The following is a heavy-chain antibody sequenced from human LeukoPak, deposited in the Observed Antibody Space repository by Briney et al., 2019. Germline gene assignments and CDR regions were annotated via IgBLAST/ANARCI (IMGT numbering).Heavy chain of an antibody. D-gene: IGHD5-18*01. CDR1: GYIFTSYW. J-gene: IGHJ4*02. Sequence: GASLQISCKCSGYIFTSYWIGWVRQVPGKGLEWMGIIYPGDSDTRYSPSFQGQVTISADKSISTAYLQWSSLKASDTAMYYCARRRDSFFDYWGQGTLVTVSS. CDR3: ARRRDSFFDY. CDR2: IYPGDSDT. V-gene: IGHV5-51*01.